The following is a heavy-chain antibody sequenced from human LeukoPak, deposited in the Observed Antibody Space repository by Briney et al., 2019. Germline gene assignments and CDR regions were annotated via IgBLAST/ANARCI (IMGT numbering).Heavy chain of an antibody. CDR1: GGSISSGGYY. D-gene: IGHD3-3*01. CDR2: IYYSEST. CDR3: ARVCPDVDDFWSGSLGGSWFDP. J-gene: IGHJ5*02. Sequence: PSQTLSLTCTVSGGSISSGGYYWSWIRQHPGKGLEWIGYIYYSESTYYNPSLKSRVTISVDTSKNQFSLKLSSVTAADTAVYYCARVCPDVDDFWSGSLGGSWFDPWGQGTLVTVSS. V-gene: IGHV4-31*03.